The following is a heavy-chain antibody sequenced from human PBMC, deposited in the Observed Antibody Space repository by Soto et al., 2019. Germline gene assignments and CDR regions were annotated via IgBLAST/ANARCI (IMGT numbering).Heavy chain of an antibody. V-gene: IGHV5-51*01. CDR2: IYPSGSDT. CDR3: ARRVGSSWRYFDS. CDR1: GYSVSRYW. J-gene: IGHJ4*02. D-gene: IGHD6-13*01. Sequence: GESLKISCQASGYSVSRYWIGLVRQLPGKGLEWMGIIYPSGSDTRYSPSFRGQVIISADRSISTAYLQWSSLKASDTGTYYCARRVGSSWRYFDSWGQGTLVTVSS.